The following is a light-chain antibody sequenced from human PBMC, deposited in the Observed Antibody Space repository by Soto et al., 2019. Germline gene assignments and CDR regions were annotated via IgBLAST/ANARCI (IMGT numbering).Light chain of an antibody. J-gene: IGKJ3*01. CDR1: QSVSRN. CDR3: QQYNNWPFT. V-gene: IGKV3-15*01. Sequence: EIVMTQSPATLSVSPGERATLSCRASQSVSRNLAWYQQKPGQAPRLLIYGASTRAAGIPARFSGSGSGTEFTLTISSLQSEGFAVYYCQQYNNWPFTFGPGTKVDIK. CDR2: GAS.